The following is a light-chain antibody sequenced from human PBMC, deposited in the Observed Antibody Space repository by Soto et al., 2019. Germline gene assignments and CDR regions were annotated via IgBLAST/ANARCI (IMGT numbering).Light chain of an antibody. CDR2: WAS. CDR3: QQYYTTPWT. CDR1: QSVLYSSNNKNY. J-gene: IGKJ1*01. V-gene: IGKV4-1*01. Sequence: DIVMTQSPDSLAVSLGERATINCKSSQSVLYSSNNKNYLAWYQQKPGQPPNLLIYWASTRESGVPDRFSGSGSGTDFTLTISSLQAEDVAVYYGQQYYTTPWTFGQGTEVEIK.